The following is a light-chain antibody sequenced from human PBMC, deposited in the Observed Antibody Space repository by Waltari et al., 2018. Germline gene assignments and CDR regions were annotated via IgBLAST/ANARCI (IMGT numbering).Light chain of an antibody. CDR1: SSDVGGYNY. Sequence: QSALTQPASVSGSPGQSITISCTGTSSDVGGYNYVSWYQQHPGKAPKLIIYDVNNRPSGFSNRFSGSKSGNTASLTISGLQAEDEADYYCSSYTTSSTVVFGGGTKLTVL. V-gene: IGLV2-14*03. J-gene: IGLJ3*02. CDR3: SSYTTSSTVV. CDR2: DVN.